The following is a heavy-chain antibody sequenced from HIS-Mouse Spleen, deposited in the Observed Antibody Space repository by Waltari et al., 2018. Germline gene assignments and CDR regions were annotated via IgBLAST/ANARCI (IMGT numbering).Heavy chain of an antibody. V-gene: IGHV3-53*01. D-gene: IGHD7-27*01. CDR3: ARVLNWGTFDY. CDR2: IYSGGST. Sequence: EAQLVESGGCLIQPGGSLRLSCAASGFTVSRMYSSWVRQAPGKGLEWVSVIYSGGSTYYADSVKGRFTISRDNSKNTLYLQMNSLRAEDTAVYYCARVLNWGTFDYWGQGTLVTVSS. J-gene: IGHJ4*02. CDR1: GFTVSRMY.